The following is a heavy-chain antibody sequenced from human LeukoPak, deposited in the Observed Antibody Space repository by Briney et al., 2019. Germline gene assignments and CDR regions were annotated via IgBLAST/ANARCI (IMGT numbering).Heavy chain of an antibody. J-gene: IGHJ4*02. CDR3: ARLAYYDFWSGYSPPSYYFDY. D-gene: IGHD3-3*01. CDR2: INHGGST. V-gene: IGHV4-34*01. CDR1: GGSFSGYY. Sequence: SETLSLTCAVYGGSFSGYYWSWIRQPPGKGLEWIGEINHGGSTNYNPSLKSRVTISADTSKNQFSLKLSSVTAADTAVYYCARLAYYDFWSGYSPPSYYFDYWGQGTLVTVSS.